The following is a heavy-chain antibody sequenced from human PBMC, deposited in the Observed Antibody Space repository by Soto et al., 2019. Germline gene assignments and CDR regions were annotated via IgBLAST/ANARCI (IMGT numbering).Heavy chain of an antibody. CDR2: IYYSGST. Sequence: SDTLSLTCTVAGVSISSYYWSWIRQPPGKGLEWIGYIYYSGSTNYNPSLKSRVTISVDTSKNQFSLKLSSVTAADTAVYYCARDGSGSYRDRYGMDVWGQGTTVT. V-gene: IGHV4-59*01. CDR3: ARDGSGSYRDRYGMDV. CDR1: GVSISSYY. D-gene: IGHD3-10*01. J-gene: IGHJ6*02.